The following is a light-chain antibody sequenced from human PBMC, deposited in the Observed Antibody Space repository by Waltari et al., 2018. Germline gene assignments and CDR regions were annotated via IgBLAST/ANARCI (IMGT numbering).Light chain of an antibody. CDR2: GIS. CDR1: SSNIGAGYD. Sequence: QSVLTQPPSVSGAPGQRVTISCSGSSSNIGAGYDVQWYQQLPGKAPKLLIYGISVRPSGVPNRFSHSKSGASASLAITGLQADDEGHYYCQSYDSSLDSVVFGGGTKLTVL. V-gene: IGLV1-40*01. J-gene: IGLJ2*01. CDR3: QSYDSSLDSVV.